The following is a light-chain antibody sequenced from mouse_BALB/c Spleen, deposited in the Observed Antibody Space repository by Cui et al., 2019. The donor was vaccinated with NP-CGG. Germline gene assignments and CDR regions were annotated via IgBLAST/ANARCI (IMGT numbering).Light chain of an antibody. J-gene: IGLJ1*01. V-gene: IGLV1*01. CDR2: GTN. CDR1: TGAVTTSNY. CDR3: ALWYSNHWV. Sequence: QAVVTQESALTPSPVETAKLTCRSSTGAVTTSNYANWVQEKPDHLFTGLIGGTNNQAPGVPTRFSGSLIGDKTALTITGAQTEDEAIYFCALWYSNHWVFGGGTKLTVL.